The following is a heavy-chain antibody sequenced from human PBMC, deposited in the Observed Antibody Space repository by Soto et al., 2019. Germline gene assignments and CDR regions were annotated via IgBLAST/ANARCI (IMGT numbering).Heavy chain of an antibody. D-gene: IGHD3-10*01. CDR1: GFTFSNYA. Sequence: EVQLLESGGGLVQPGGSLRLSCAASGFTFSNYAMNWVGQAPGRGLGWMSVISGSGGSTYYADSGKGRFTISRDNSKNTLYLQMNSLRAEDTAVYYCAKRASGSYFDYWSQGTLVTVSS. V-gene: IGHV3-23*01. CDR3: AKRASGSYFDY. CDR2: ISGSGGST. J-gene: IGHJ4*02.